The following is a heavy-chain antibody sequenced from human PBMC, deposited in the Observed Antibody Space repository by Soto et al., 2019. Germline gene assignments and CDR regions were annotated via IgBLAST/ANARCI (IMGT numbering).Heavy chain of an antibody. J-gene: IGHJ4*02. D-gene: IGHD3-22*01. V-gene: IGHV3-48*02. CDR3: ATTPYYYDSSGYPTIDY. CDR2: ISSSSSTI. Sequence: GWSLRLSCAASGFTFSSYSMNWVRQAPGKGLEWVSYISSSSSTIYYADSVKGRFTISRDNAKNSLYLQMNSLRDEDTAVYYCATTPYYYDSSGYPTIDYWGQRTLVTVSS. CDR1: GFTFSSYS.